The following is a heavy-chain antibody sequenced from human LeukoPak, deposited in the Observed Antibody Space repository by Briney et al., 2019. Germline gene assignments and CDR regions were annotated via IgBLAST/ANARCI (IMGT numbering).Heavy chain of an antibody. CDR2: IYTSGNN. CDR1: GDSINTYY. Sequence: SETLSLTCTVSGDSINTYYWSWMRQPPGTGLEWIGRIYTSGNNKYNPALKSRVTVSVDTSKHQFYLRLNCGTAADTAVYYCARGRGPEYDYYYMDVWGKGTTVTVSS. J-gene: IGHJ6*03. CDR3: ARGRGPEYDYYYMDV. V-gene: IGHV4-4*07.